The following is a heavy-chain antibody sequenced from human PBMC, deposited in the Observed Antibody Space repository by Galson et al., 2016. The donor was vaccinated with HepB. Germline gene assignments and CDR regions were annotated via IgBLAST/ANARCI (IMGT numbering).Heavy chain of an antibody. V-gene: IGHV3-33*01. CDR3: ARGSHYYSSGRGLDV. J-gene: IGHJ6*02. Sequence: SLRLSCAASGFIFRSYGMHWVRQAPGKGLEWVAVIWYDGSKRYYEDSVKGRFIISRDNSKNTLYLQMNSLRDEDTAVYYCARGSHYYSSGRGLDVWGQGTTVTVSS. D-gene: IGHD3-10*01. CDR2: IWYDGSKR. CDR1: GFIFRSYG.